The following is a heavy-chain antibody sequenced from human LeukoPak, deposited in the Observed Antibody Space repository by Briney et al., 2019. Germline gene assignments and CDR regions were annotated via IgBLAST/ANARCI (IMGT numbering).Heavy chain of an antibody. V-gene: IGHV4-39*01. CDR1: GGSLSSSSYY. J-gene: IGHJ1*01. D-gene: IGHD6-13*01. CDR3: ARHEENSLGSSWYMYFQH. Sequence: SETLSLTCTVSGGSLSSSSYYWGWIRQPPGKGLEWIGSIYYSGSTYYNPSLKSRVTISVDTSKNQFSLKLSSVTAADTAVYYCARHEENSLGSSWYMYFQHWGQGTLVTVSS. CDR2: IYYSGST.